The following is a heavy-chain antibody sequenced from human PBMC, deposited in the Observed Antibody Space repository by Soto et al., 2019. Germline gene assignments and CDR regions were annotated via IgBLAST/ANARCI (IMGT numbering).Heavy chain of an antibody. V-gene: IGHV3-23*01. Sequence: GWSLRLSCAASVFTFSSYAMSWFRQAPGKGLEWVSAISGSGGSTYYADSVKGRFTISRDNSKNTLYLQMNSLRAEDTAVYYCAKDPGGVVIYFDYWGQGTLVTVSS. D-gene: IGHD3-3*01. J-gene: IGHJ4*02. CDR3: AKDPGGVVIYFDY. CDR1: VFTFSSYA. CDR2: ISGSGGST.